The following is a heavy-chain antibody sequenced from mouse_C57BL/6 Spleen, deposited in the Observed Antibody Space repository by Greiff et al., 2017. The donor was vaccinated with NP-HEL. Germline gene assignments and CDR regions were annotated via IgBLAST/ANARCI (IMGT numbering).Heavy chain of an antibody. Sequence: EVMLVESGGGLVKPGGSLKLSCAASGFTFSDYGMHWVRQAPEKGLEWVAYISSGSSTIYYADTVKGRFTISRDNAKNTLFLQMTSLRSEDTAMYYCAREDYDEAWFAYWGQGTLVTVSA. D-gene: IGHD2-4*01. CDR2: ISSGSSTI. J-gene: IGHJ3*01. CDR3: AREDYDEAWFAY. CDR1: GFTFSDYG. V-gene: IGHV5-17*01.